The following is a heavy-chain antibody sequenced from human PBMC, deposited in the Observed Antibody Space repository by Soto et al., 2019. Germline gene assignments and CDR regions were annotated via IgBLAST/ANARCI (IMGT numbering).Heavy chain of an antibody. CDR3: ARSFCGGYCFFDC. CDR2: IKQDGSEK. D-gene: IGHD2-21*01. Sequence: GGSLRLSCAASGLTFNNYWMTWVRQAPGKGLEWVANIKQDGSEKYYVDSVKGRFNISRDNAKNSLYLQMNSLRAEDTAGYYCARSFCGGYCFFDCWGQGTLVTVSS. J-gene: IGHJ4*02. CDR1: GLTFNNYW. V-gene: IGHV3-7*05.